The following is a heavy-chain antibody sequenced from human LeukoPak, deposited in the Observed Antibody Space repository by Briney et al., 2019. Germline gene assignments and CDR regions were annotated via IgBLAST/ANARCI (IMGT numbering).Heavy chain of an antibody. CDR2: IHPVTGDT. Sequence: GASVKVSRTFTGYYMQWVRQAPGQGLEWMGWIHPVTGDTNYAQRFQGRVTMTRDTSSRTTYMELSRLTSGDTALYYCASYGPGYNWPITWGQGTQVTVSS. J-gene: IGHJ4*02. CDR3: ASYGPGYNWPIT. CDR1: FTGYY. V-gene: IGHV1-2*02. D-gene: IGHD1-1*01.